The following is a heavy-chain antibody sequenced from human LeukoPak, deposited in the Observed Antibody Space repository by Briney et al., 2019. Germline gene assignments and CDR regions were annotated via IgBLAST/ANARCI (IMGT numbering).Heavy chain of an antibody. D-gene: IGHD3-10*01. V-gene: IGHV4-59*01. CDR2: LYYSGST. Sequence: PSETLSLTCSVSGGSISSYYWSWIRQPPGKGLEWIGYLYYSGSTNSNPSLKSRVTMSVDTSKNQFSLKLRSVTAADTAVYCCARGGSGISNAFDIWGQGTMVTVSS. CDR3: ARGGSGISNAFDI. CDR1: GGSISSYY. J-gene: IGHJ3*02.